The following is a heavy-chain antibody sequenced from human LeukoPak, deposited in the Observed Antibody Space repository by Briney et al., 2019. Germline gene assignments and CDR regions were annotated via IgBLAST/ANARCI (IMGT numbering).Heavy chain of an antibody. CDR1: GFTLSSYA. CDR2: IRSGSSYI. Sequence: GSLGLSCAASGFTLSSYAMSWVRQAPGKGLGWVSTIRSGSSYIYYADSVKGRFTISRDNAKTSMHLQMNSRRGEDTAVYYCASYSSSSVAWDYFDCWGQGTLVTVSS. J-gene: IGHJ4*02. D-gene: IGHD6-6*01. V-gene: IGHV3-21*01. CDR3: ASYSSSSVAWDYFDC.